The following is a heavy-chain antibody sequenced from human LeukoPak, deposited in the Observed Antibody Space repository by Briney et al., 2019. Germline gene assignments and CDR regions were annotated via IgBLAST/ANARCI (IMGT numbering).Heavy chain of an antibody. Sequence: GGSLRLSCAASGFTFSSYAMSWVRQAPGKGLEGVSAISGSGGSTYYADSVKGRFTISRDNSKNTLYLQMNSLRAEDTAVYYCAKDLGVVVPAAIVGYFDYWGQGTLVTVSS. CDR1: GFTFSSYA. CDR3: AKDLGVVVPAAIVGYFDY. CDR2: ISGSGGST. D-gene: IGHD2-2*02. J-gene: IGHJ4*02. V-gene: IGHV3-23*01.